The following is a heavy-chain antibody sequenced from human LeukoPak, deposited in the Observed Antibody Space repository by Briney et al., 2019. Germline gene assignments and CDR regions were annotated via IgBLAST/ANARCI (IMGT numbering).Heavy chain of an antibody. CDR2: IRYDGSNK. CDR3: AKDHGAAARAFDI. CDR1: EFTFSSYG. V-gene: IGHV3-30*02. Sequence: GGSLRLSCAASEFTFSSYGMHWVRQAPGKGLEWVAFIRYDGSNKYYADSVKGRFTISRDNSKNTLYLQMNSLRAEDTAVYYCAKDHGAAARAFDIWGQGTMVTVSS. J-gene: IGHJ3*02. D-gene: IGHD6-13*01.